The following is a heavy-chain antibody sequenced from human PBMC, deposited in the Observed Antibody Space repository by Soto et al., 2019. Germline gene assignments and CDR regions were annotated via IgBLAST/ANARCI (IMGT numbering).Heavy chain of an antibody. J-gene: IGHJ3*02. CDR2: IYYSGST. Sequence: TSETLSLTCTFFGGSISSGGYYWSWIRPHPGEGLEWIGYIYYSGSTYYNPSLKSRVTISVDTSKNQFSLKLSSVTAADTAVYYCARYSKDIVVVVASAGREVIWGQGTMVTVSS. D-gene: IGHD2-15*01. V-gene: IGHV4-31*03. CDR1: GGSISSGGYY. CDR3: ARYSKDIVVVVASAGREVI.